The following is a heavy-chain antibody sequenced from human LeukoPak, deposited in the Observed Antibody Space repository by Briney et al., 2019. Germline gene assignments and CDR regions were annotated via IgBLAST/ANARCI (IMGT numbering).Heavy chain of an antibody. CDR3: ARHHDGGPKLRLDF. Sequence: PSETLSLTCTVSGGSISSYHWSWIRQPPGKGLEWIGFFHYSGSTNYNPSLNSRVTTSIDTSMNQLSLTLVSVTAADTAVYFCARHHDGGPKLRLDFWGLGVLVTVSS. CDR2: FHYSGST. CDR1: GGSISSYH. V-gene: IGHV4-59*08. D-gene: IGHD2-15*01. J-gene: IGHJ4*02.